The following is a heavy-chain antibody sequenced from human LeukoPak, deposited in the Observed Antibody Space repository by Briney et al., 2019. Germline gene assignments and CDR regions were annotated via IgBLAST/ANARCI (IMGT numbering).Heavy chain of an antibody. D-gene: IGHD6-19*01. CDR3: ARDRVSSGWYYWYFDL. V-gene: IGHV4-59*01. Sequence: PSETLSLTCTASGGSISSYYWSWIRQPPGKGLEWIGDVYYSGSTNYNPSLKSRVTISVDTSKNQFSLKLSSVTAADTAVYYCARDRVSSGWYYWYFDLWGRGTLVTVSS. CDR2: VYYSGST. J-gene: IGHJ2*01. CDR1: GGSISSYY.